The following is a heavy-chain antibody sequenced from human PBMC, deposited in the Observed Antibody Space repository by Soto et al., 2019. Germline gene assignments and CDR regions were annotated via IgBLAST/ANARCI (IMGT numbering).Heavy chain of an antibody. D-gene: IGHD6-13*01. CDR2: INAGNGNT. CDR1: GYTFTSYA. CDR3: ARDRVAAAGTTPDWYFDL. V-gene: IGHV1-3*05. J-gene: IGHJ2*01. Sequence: QVQLVQSGAEEKKPGASVKVSCKASGYTFTSYAMHWVRQAPGQRLEWMGWINAGNGNTKYSQKFQGRVTITRDTSASTAYMELSSLRSEDTAVYYCARDRVAAAGTTPDWYFDLWGRGTLVTVSS.